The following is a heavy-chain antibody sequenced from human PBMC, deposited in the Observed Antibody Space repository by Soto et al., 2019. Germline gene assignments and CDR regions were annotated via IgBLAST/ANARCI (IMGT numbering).Heavy chain of an antibody. CDR2: ISVYNGNT. J-gene: IGHJ4*02. D-gene: IGHD6-13*01. V-gene: IGHV1-18*01. CDR3: ARDPPSPKVAAAGTTLAY. CDR1: GYTFTFYG. Sequence: ASVKVSCKTSGYTFTFYGITWVRQAPGQGLEWMGWISVYNGNTNYAQNLQGRVTMTTDTSTSTAYMELRSLRSDDTAVYYCARDPPSPKVAAAGTTLAYCGQGTLGTVSS.